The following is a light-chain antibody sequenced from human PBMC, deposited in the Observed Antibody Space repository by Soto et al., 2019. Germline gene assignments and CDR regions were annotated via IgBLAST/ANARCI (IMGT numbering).Light chain of an antibody. CDR3: QKYDTAPLT. CDR1: QSVSSSY. CDR2: NAF. Sequence: EIVLTQSPGTLSLSPGERATLSCRASQSVSSSYLAWYQQKPGQAPRLLIYNAFNRATGIPDRFSGSGSGTDFTLTISRLEPEDIATYFCQKYDTAPLTFGGGTKVEI. J-gene: IGKJ4*01. V-gene: IGKV3-20*01.